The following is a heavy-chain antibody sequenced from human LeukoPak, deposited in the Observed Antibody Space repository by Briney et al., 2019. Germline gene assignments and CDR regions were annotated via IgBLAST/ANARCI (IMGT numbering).Heavy chain of an antibody. J-gene: IGHJ4*02. V-gene: IGHV3-48*01. Sequence: QTGGSLRLSCAASGFTFSSYSMNWVRQAPGKGLEWVSYISSSSSTIYYADSVKGRFTISRDNAKNSLYLQMNSLRAEDTAVYYCARDRGLYSNYDFDYWGQGTLVTVSS. CDR3: ARDRGLYSNYDFDY. CDR2: ISSSSSTI. D-gene: IGHD4-4*01. CDR1: GFTFSSYS.